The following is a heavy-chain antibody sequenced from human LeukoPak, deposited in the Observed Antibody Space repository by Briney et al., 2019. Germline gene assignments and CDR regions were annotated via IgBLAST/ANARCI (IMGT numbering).Heavy chain of an antibody. Sequence: SETLSLTCTVSGGSISSYYWSWIRQPPGKGLEWIGYIYYSGSTNYNPSLKSRVTISVDTSKNQFSLKLSSVTAADTAVYYCARHSDSSGPWQDAFDIWGQGTMVTVSS. V-gene: IGHV4-59*08. D-gene: IGHD3-22*01. J-gene: IGHJ3*02. CDR3: ARHSDSSGPWQDAFDI. CDR2: IYYSGST. CDR1: GGSISSYY.